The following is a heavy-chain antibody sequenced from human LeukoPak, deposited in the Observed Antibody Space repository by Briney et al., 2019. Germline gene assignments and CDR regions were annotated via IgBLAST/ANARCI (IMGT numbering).Heavy chain of an antibody. D-gene: IGHD3-3*01. Sequence: SETLSLTCSVSGGSISSYFWSCIRQPPGKGLEWIGYVYFTVTTNYNPSLKSLVTISIDKSRKQLSLKLTSVTTADTAVYYCARTSASYYYYMDVWGNGTTVTISS. CDR3: ARTSASYYYYMDV. CDR1: GGSISSYF. J-gene: IGHJ6*03. V-gene: IGHV4-59*01. CDR2: VYFTVTT.